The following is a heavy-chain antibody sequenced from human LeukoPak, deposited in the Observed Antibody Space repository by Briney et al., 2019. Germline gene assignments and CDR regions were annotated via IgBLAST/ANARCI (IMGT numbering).Heavy chain of an antibody. CDR3: VRGTVGVGKVDY. CDR1: GFTVSSNY. J-gene: IGHJ4*02. CDR2: IYTVGST. V-gene: IGHV3-53*01. D-gene: IGHD2-21*01. Sequence: GGSLRLYCAASGFTVSSNYMSWVRQAPGKGLEWVSVIYTVGSTFYADSVKGRFTISRDNSKNTLYLEMNSLRAEDTAVYYCVRGTVGVGKVDYWGQGTLVTVSS.